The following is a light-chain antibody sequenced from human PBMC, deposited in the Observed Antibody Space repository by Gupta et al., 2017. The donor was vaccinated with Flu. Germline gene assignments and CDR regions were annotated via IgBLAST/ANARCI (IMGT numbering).Light chain of an antibody. CDR3: SLSYSGTWV. J-gene: IGLJ3*02. Sequence: HAAVTHEPSLTVSPVGPVTLTCGASTGPVTSGQWPYCFQQNSGQAPRTLLYATSTSHPWTPARFSGSLLGGKAALTLSGAQPEDEAEYYCSLSYSGTWVFGGGTKLTVL. CDR2: ATS. CDR1: TGPVTSGQW. V-gene: IGLV7-46*01.